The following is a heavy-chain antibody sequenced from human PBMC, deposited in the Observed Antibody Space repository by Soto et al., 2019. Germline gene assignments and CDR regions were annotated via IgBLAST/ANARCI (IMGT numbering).Heavy chain of an antibody. V-gene: IGHV5-51*01. D-gene: IGHD3-9*01. J-gene: IGHJ5*02. CDR1: GYTFTNYW. CDR2: IYPGDSNT. Sequence: GEALKISWRASGYTFTNYWIGLVRQMPGKGLEWMGIIYPGDSNTIYNPSFQGQVTISADRSISSTYLQWGNLKASDTALYYCARCDIFSGHFRANWSDPWGQAPRVTVSS. CDR3: ARCDIFSGHFRANWSDP.